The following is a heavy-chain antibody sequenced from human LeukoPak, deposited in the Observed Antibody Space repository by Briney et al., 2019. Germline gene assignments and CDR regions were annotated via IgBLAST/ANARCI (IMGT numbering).Heavy chain of an antibody. CDR3: ARDLYYDSSGYYPSFDY. D-gene: IGHD3-22*01. V-gene: IGHV3-48*02. CDR1: GFTFSSYS. CDR2: ISSSSSTI. J-gene: IGHJ4*02. Sequence: GGSLRLSCAASGFTFSSYSMNWVRQAPGKGLEWVSYISSSSSTIYYADSVKGRFTISRDNAKNSLYLQMNSLRDEDTAVYYCARDLYYDSSGYYPSFDYWGQGTLVTVSS.